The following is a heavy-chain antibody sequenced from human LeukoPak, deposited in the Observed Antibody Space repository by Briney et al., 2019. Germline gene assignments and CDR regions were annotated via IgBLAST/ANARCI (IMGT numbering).Heavy chain of an antibody. CDR2: IYHSGST. Sequence: PSETLSLTCTVSGGSISSGYYWGWIRQPPGKGLEWIGSIYHSGSTNYNPSLKSRVTISVDNSKNQFSLKMSSMTAADTAVYYCARAGWYTLDNWGQGTLVTVSS. CDR3: ARAGWYTLDN. J-gene: IGHJ4*02. D-gene: IGHD2-15*01. V-gene: IGHV4-38-2*02. CDR1: GGSISSGYY.